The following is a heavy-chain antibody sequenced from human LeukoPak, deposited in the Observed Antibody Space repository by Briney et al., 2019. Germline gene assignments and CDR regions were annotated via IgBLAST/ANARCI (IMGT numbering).Heavy chain of an antibody. CDR3: AKSWSGYYLSAFDI. V-gene: IGHV3-9*03. CDR2: ISWNSGSI. CDR1: GFTFDDYA. Sequence: SLRLSCAASGFTFDDYAMHWVRQAPGKGLEWVSGISWNSGSIGYADSVKGRFTISRDNAKNSLYLQMNSLRAEDMALYYCAKSWSGYYLSAFDIWGQGTMVTVSS. D-gene: IGHD3-3*01. J-gene: IGHJ3*02.